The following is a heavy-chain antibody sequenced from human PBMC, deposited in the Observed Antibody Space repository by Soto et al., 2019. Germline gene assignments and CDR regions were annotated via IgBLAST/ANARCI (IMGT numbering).Heavy chain of an antibody. J-gene: IGHJ4*02. Sequence: QVQLQQSGPGLVKPSQTLSLTCTVSGVTVSSGAYYWSWIRQHPGKGLEWIGNIYYNGSTYYSPSLQSRVAIALDTSKNQFSLRLNSVTAADTAVYYCARYRFSGSKWSKFDYWGQGTLVSVSS. CDR3: ARYRFSGSKWSKFDY. CDR2: IYYNGST. V-gene: IGHV4-31*03. D-gene: IGHD1-26*01. CDR1: GVTVSSGAYY.